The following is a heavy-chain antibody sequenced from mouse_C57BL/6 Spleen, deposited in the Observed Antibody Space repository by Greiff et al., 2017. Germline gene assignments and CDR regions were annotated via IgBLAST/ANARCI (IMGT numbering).Heavy chain of an antibody. J-gene: IGHJ3*01. D-gene: IGHD1-3*01. Sequence: QVQLKQPGAELVKPGASVKLSCKASGYTFTSYWMHWVKQRPGRGLEWIGRIDPNSGGTKYNEKFKSKATLTVDKPSSTAYMQLSSLTSEDSAVYYCARSYYSGSLFAYWGQGTLVTVSA. CDR1: GYTFTSYW. CDR3: ARSYYSGSLFAY. V-gene: IGHV1-72*01. CDR2: IDPNSGGT.